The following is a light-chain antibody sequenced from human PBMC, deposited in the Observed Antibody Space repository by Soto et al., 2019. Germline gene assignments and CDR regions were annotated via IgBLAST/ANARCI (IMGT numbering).Light chain of an antibody. CDR2: GAS. J-gene: IGKJ1*01. V-gene: IGKV1-12*02. Sequence: DIQMTQSPSSVSASVGDRVTISCRASHDVRSWLAWYQQKPGKAPNLLIYGASTLQSGVTSRFSGSGSGTDFTLTISSLQPEDCATYYCQQANGDPWTFGQGTKVEIK. CDR1: HDVRSW. CDR3: QQANGDPWT.